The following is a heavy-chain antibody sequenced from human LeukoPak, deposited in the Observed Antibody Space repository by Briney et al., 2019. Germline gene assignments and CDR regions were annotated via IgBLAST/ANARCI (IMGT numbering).Heavy chain of an antibody. D-gene: IGHD2-21*02. CDR2: IIPILGIA. V-gene: IGHV1-69*04. CDR3: ASSLRVTQDRVDY. J-gene: IGHJ4*02. CDR1: GGTFSSYA. Sequence: SVKVSCKASGGTFSSYAISWVRQAPGQGLESMGRIIPILGIANYAQKFQGRVTITADKSTSTAYMELSSLRSEDTAVYYCASSLRVTQDRVDYWGQGTLVAVSS.